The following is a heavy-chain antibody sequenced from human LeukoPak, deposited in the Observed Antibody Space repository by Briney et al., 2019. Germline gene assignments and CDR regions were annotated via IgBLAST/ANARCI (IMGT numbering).Heavy chain of an antibody. CDR1: GGTFISYA. CDR2: IIPIFGKA. CDR3: ARLAYGSDAFDI. D-gene: IGHD3-10*01. Sequence: SVKVSCKASGGTFISYAISWVRQAPGQGLEWMGGIIPIFGKANYAQKFQGRVTITADESTSTAYMELSSLRSEDTAVYYCARLAYGSDAFDIWGQGTMVTVSS. V-gene: IGHV1-69*13. J-gene: IGHJ3*02.